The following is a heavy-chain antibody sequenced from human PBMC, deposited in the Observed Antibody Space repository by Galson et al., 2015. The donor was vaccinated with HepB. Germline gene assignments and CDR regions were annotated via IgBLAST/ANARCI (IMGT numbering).Heavy chain of an antibody. V-gene: IGHV3-30-3*01. D-gene: IGHD5-18*01. Sequence: SLRLSCAASGFTFSSYAMHWVRQAPGKGLEWVAVISYDGSNKYYADSAKGRFTISRDNSKNTLYLQMNSLRAEDTAVYYCAREEGPSIQLWLKGTRHPLGYWGQGTLVTVSS. CDR3: AREEGPSIQLWLKGTRHPLGY. CDR1: GFTFSSYA. J-gene: IGHJ4*02. CDR2: ISYDGSNK.